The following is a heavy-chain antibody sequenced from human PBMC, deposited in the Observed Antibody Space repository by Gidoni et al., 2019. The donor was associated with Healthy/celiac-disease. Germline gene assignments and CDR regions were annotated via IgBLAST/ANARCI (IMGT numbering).Heavy chain of an antibody. D-gene: IGHD2-15*01. CDR2: ISGSGGST. V-gene: IGHV3-23*01. Sequence: EVQLLESGGGLVQPGGSLRLSCAASGFTFSSYAMSWVRQAPGKGLEWVSAISGSGGSTYYADSVKGRFTISRDNSKNTLYLQMNSLRAEDTAVYYCAKGGLAAADYYYYYGMDVWGQGTTVTVSS. J-gene: IGHJ6*02. CDR1: GFTFSSYA. CDR3: AKGGLAAADYYYYYGMDV.